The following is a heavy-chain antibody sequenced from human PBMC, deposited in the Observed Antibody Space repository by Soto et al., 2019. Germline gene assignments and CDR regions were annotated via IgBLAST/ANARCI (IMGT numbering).Heavy chain of an antibody. CDR2: IDPSDSYT. V-gene: IGHV5-10-1*01. CDR3: ARHGPVVVVAATSELGPYYYGMDV. Sequence: LGESLKISCKGSGYSFTSYWISWVRQMPGKGLEWMGRIDPSDSYTNYSPSFQGHVTISADKSISTAYLQWSSLKASDTAMYYCARHGPVVVVAATSELGPYYYGMDVWGQGTTVTVSS. D-gene: IGHD2-15*01. J-gene: IGHJ6*02. CDR1: GYSFTSYW.